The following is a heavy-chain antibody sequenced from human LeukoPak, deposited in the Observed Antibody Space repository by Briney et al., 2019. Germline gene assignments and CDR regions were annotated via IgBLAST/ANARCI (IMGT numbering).Heavy chain of an antibody. CDR1: RFTFSNYW. V-gene: IGHV3-53*01. CDR2: IYSGGNT. J-gene: IGHJ4*02. CDR3: ARRAGDYSHPYDY. D-gene: IGHD3-22*01. Sequence: GGSLRLSCAASRFTFSNYWMSWVRQAPGKGLEWVSFIYSGGNTYYADSVKGRFTISRDNSKNTVHLQMNSLRAEDTAMYYCARRAGDYSHPYDYWGQGTLVTVSS.